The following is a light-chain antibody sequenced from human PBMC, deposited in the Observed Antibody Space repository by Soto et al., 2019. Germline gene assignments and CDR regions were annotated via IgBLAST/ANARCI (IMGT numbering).Light chain of an antibody. CDR3: QQYGSSLLT. J-gene: IGKJ4*01. V-gene: IGKV3-20*01. CDR1: QSVSSGS. Sequence: EIVLTQSPGTLSLSPGERATLSCRASQSVSSGSLAWYQQKPGQAPRLLIYDALSRATGIPDRFSGSGSGTDFTLTISRLEPEDFAVYYCQQYGSSLLTFGGGTKVDIK. CDR2: DAL.